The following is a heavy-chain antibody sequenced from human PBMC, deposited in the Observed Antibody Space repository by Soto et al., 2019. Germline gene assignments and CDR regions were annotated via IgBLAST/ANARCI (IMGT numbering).Heavy chain of an antibody. Sequence: QVHLVQSGAEVKKPGASVKVSCTTSGYSFSDYGITWVRQAPGQGLEWMGWISGYNGNTNYAQKFQGRVTTTTDTSARTAYMELRSLRSGDTAVYFCARDIFFGSASYFDYWGQGTLVTVS. D-gene: IGHD3-10*01. CDR2: ISGYNGNT. V-gene: IGHV1-18*01. J-gene: IGHJ4*02. CDR3: ARDIFFGSASYFDY. CDR1: GYSFSDYG.